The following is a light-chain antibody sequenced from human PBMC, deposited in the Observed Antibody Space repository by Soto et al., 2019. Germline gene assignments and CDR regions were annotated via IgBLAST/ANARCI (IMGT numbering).Light chain of an antibody. CDR3: SSYAGSNNFFV. J-gene: IGLJ1*01. CDR1: SSDVGAYNH. CDR2: QVS. Sequence: QSVLTQPPSASGSPGQSVTISCSGSSSDVGAYNHVSWYQHHPGKAPKLMIYQVSKRLSGVPDRFSGSKSGNTASLTVSGLQAEDEADYFCSSYAGSNNFFVFGTGTKLTVL. V-gene: IGLV2-8*01.